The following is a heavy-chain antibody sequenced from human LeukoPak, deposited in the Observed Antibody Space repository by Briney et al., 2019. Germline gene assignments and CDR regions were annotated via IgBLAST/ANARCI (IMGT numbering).Heavy chain of an antibody. CDR1: GFTFSSYG. D-gene: IGHD3-3*01. Sequence: GGSLRLSCAASGFTFSSYGMHWVRQAPGKGLEWVAFIRYDGSNKYYADSVKGRFTISRDNSKNTLYLQVNSLRAEDTAVYYCAKGITIFGVAPFDYWGQGTLVTVSS. CDR3: AKGITIFGVAPFDY. J-gene: IGHJ4*02. CDR2: IRYDGSNK. V-gene: IGHV3-30*02.